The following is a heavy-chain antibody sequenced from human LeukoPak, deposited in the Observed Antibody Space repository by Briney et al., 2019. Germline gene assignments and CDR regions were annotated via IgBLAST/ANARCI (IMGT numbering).Heavy chain of an antibody. CDR1: GGSINTNGHY. V-gene: IGHV4-39*01. Sequence: SETLSLTCTVSGGSINTNGHYWGWIRQSPGKGLEWIGSISYSGTTYYNPSLRSRVTISADTSKSQFSLKLSSVTAADTVIYFCARHFDFWGQGTTVTVSS. CDR3: ARHFDF. J-gene: IGHJ6*02. CDR2: ISYSGTT.